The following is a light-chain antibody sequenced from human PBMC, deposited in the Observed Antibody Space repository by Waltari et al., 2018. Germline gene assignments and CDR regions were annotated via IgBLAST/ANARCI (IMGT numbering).Light chain of an antibody. CDR3: NSYASSSTYV. J-gene: IGLJ1*01. Sequence: QSALTPPASVSGSPRQPITISCTGTSHDVGGYNYVSWYQQHPGKAPKLIIYDVSKRPSGVSNRFSGSKSGNTASLTISGLQTEDEADYYCNSYASSSTYVFGSGTKVTVL. CDR1: SHDVGGYNY. CDR2: DVS. V-gene: IGLV2-14*01.